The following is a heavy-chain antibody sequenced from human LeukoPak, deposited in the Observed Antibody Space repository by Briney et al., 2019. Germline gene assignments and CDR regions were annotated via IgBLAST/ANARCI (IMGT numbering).Heavy chain of an antibody. CDR1: GFTFSSYS. D-gene: IGHD2-15*01. CDR3: ARVVNWFDP. Sequence: GGSLRLSCAASGFTFSSYSMNWVRQAPGKGLEWVSSISSSGSYIYYLDSVRGRFTISRDNAKNSLYLQMNSLRAEDTAVYYCARVVNWFDPWGQGTLVTVPS. J-gene: IGHJ5*02. V-gene: IGHV3-21*01. CDR2: ISSSGSYI.